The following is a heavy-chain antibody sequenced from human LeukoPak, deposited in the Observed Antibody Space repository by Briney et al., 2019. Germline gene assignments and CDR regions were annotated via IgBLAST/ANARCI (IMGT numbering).Heavy chain of an antibody. D-gene: IGHD2-21*02. CDR1: GFTFSSYA. J-gene: IGHJ3*02. CDR2: ISNSGTT. CDR3: ARDVVVTSSPDAFDI. Sequence: LRLSCAASGFTFSSYAMSWVRQLPGKGLEWIGSISNSGTTSYNPSLKSRLSISLDTSNNHFSLRLGSVTAADTAVYYCARDVVVTSSPDAFDIWGQGTMVIVSS. V-gene: IGHV4-31*02.